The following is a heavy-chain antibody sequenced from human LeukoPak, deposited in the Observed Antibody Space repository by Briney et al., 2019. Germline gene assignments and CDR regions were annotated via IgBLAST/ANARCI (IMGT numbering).Heavy chain of an antibody. CDR1: GFTFSSYA. J-gene: IGHJ3*02. CDR2: ISYDGSNK. Sequence: GGSLRLSCAASGFTFSSYAMHWVRQAPGKGLEWVAVISYDGSNKYYADSVKGRFTISRDNSKNTLYLQMNSLRAEDTAVYYCASNYDSSGYRAFDIWGQGTMVTVSS. D-gene: IGHD3-22*01. V-gene: IGHV3-30*04. CDR3: ASNYDSSGYRAFDI.